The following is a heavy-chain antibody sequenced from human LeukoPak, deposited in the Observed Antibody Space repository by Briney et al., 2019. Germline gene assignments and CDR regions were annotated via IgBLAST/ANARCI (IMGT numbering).Heavy chain of an antibody. CDR3: ARPRYSYGNAFFGWSDP. D-gene: IGHD5-18*01. J-gene: IGHJ5*02. CDR1: GYSISSGYY. V-gene: IGHV4-38-2*01. Sequence: SETLSLTCAVSGYSISSGYYWGWIRQPPGKGLEWIGSIYYSGSTYYNPSLKSRVTISVDTSKNQFSLKLSSVTAADTAVYYCARPRYSYGNAFFGWSDPWGQGTLVTVSS. CDR2: IYYSGST.